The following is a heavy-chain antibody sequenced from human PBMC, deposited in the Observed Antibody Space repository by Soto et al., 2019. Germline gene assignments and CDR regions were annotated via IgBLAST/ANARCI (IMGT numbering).Heavy chain of an antibody. V-gene: IGHV3-74*01. J-gene: IGHJ3*02. CDR1: GFTVSTYW. CDR2: IKNNGSG. CDR3: ARSLGDCSGGTCYEVGFDI. D-gene: IGHD2-15*01. Sequence: GGSLRLSCAASGFTVSTYWMHWVRQVPGKGLVWVSRIKNNGSGSYVDSGKGPFTISRDNAKDTLYLKMNSLRAEDTAVYYCARSLGDCSGGTCYEVGFDIWGQGTMVTVSS.